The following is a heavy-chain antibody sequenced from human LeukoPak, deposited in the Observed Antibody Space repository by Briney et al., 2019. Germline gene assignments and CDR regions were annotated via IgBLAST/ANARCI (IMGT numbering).Heavy chain of an antibody. Sequence: LAASVKVSCKASGYTFTGYHMHWVRQAPGQGLEWMGRINPNSGDTNYAQKFQGRVTMTRDTSISTAYMELSRLRSDDTAVYYCARDYCSSTSCLFDYWGQGTLVTVSS. D-gene: IGHD2-2*01. CDR2: INPNSGDT. J-gene: IGHJ4*02. V-gene: IGHV1-2*06. CDR1: GYTFTGYH. CDR3: ARDYCSSTSCLFDY.